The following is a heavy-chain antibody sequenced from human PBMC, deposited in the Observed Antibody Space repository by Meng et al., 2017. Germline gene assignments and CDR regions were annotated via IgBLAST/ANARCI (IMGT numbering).Heavy chain of an antibody. Sequence: VRRVESGGGLVQPGGSLRRSCAASGFTFSSYAMSWVRQAPGKGLEWVSAISGSGGSTYYADSVKGRFTISRDNSKNTLYLQMNSLRAEDTAVYYCARDSSGWFHFDYWGQGTLVTVSS. CDR3: ARDSSGWFHFDY. CDR2: ISGSGGST. V-gene: IGHV3-23*04. D-gene: IGHD6-19*01. J-gene: IGHJ4*02. CDR1: GFTFSSYA.